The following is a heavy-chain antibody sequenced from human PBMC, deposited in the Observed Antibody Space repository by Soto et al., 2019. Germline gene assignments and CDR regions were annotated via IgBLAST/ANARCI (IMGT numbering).Heavy chain of an antibody. CDR1: GFTFSSYW. J-gene: IGHJ4*02. CDR2: INGDGSTT. V-gene: IGHV3-74*01. D-gene: IGHD3-22*01. CDR3: ARPRYDGSGTPFDH. Sequence: EVQLVESGGALVQPGGSLRLSCAASGFTFSSYWMHWVRQAPGKGLVWVSRINGDGSTTTYADSVKGRFIISRDNAKNMVYLEMNSVTREDTAVYYCARPRYDGSGTPFDHWGQGTLVTVSS.